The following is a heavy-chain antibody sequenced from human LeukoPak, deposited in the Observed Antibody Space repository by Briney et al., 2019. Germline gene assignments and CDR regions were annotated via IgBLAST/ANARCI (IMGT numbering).Heavy chain of an antibody. V-gene: IGHV1-18*01. J-gene: IGHJ4*02. CDR1: GYTFTNYG. CDR3: ARGLWRYQLLSQDY. CDR2: ISAYNGVT. D-gene: IGHD2-2*01. Sequence: ASVKVSCKASGYTFTNYGITWVRQAPGQGLEWMGWISAYNGVTKYAQNLQGRVTMTTDTSTSTAYMELRSLRSDDTALYYCARGLWRYQLLSQDYWGQGTLVTVSS.